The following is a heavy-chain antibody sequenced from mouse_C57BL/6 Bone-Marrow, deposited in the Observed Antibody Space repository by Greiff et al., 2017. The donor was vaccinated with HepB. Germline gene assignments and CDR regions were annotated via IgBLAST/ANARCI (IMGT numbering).Heavy chain of an antibody. Sequence: EVQGVESGGGLVQPGGSLKLSCAASGFTFSDYYMYWVRQTPEKRLEWVAYISNGGGSTYYPDTVKGRFTISRDNAKNTLYLQMSRLKSEDTAMYYCARPPLRNAMDYWGQGTSVTVSS. J-gene: IGHJ4*01. V-gene: IGHV5-12*01. CDR1: GFTFSDYY. D-gene: IGHD1-1*01. CDR3: ARPPLRNAMDY. CDR2: ISNGGGST.